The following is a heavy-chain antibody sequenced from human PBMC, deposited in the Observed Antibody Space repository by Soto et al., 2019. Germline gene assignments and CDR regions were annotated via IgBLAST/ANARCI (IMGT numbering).Heavy chain of an antibody. Sequence: QVQLQESGPGLVKPSETLSLTCTVSGGSISSYYWSWIRQPPGKGLEWIGYIYYSGSTNYNPSLTSRVTISVDTSKNQFSLKLSSVTAADTAVYYCARGVVVVTFFDYWGQGTLVTVSS. CDR2: IYYSGST. J-gene: IGHJ4*02. CDR1: GGSISSYY. V-gene: IGHV4-59*01. CDR3: ARGVVVVTFFDY. D-gene: IGHD2-15*01.